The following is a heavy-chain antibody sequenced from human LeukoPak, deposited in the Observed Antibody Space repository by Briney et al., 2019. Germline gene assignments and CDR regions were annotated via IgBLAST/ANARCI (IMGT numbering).Heavy chain of an antibody. V-gene: IGHV4-61*02. J-gene: IGHJ6*04. D-gene: IGHD3-10*01. Sequence: SETLSLTCTVSGGSISSGSYYWSWIRQPAGKGLEWIGRIYTSGSTNYNPSLKSRVTISVDTSKNQFSLKLSSVTAADTTVYYCARDRGILDVWCNGTTVTVSS. CDR1: GGSISSGSYY. CDR3: ARDRGILDV. CDR2: IYTSGST.